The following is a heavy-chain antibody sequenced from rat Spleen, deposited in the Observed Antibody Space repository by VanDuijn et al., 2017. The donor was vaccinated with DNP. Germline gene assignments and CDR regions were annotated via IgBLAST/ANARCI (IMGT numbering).Heavy chain of an antibody. V-gene: IGHV2-6*01. D-gene: IGHD1-5*01. J-gene: IGHJ3*01. CDR3: ARSPAGRYNGWLAY. CDR2: VSSGGST. CDR1: GFSLSSYS. Sequence: QVQLKESGPGLVQPSQTLSLTCTVSGFSLSSYSVGWVRQPPGQGLEWIAAVSSGGSTYYISALKSRLTVSRDTSKSQVLLKVDSLQPEDTAMYFCARSPAGRYNGWLAYWGQGTLVTVSS.